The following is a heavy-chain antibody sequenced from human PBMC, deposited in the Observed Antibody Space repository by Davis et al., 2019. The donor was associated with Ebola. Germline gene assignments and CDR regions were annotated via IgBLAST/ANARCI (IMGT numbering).Heavy chain of an antibody. Sequence: MPSETLSLTCTVSGYSISSGYYWGWIRQPPGKGLEWIGSIYHSGSTYYNPSLKSRVTISVETSKNQFSLKLSSVTAADTAVYYCARDRHGDYGWFDPWGQGTQVTVSS. D-gene: IGHD4-17*01. V-gene: IGHV4-38-2*02. J-gene: IGHJ5*02. CDR3: ARDRHGDYGWFDP. CDR1: GYSISSGYY. CDR2: IYHSGST.